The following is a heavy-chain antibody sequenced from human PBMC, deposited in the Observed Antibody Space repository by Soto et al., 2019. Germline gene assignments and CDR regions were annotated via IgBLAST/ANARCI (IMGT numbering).Heavy chain of an antibody. CDR2: ISGVDNGA. D-gene: IGHD6-19*01. V-gene: IGHV3-23*01. J-gene: IGHJ4*02. Sequence: EVQLLESGGGLVQPGGSLRLSCATSGFTFNNNAMNWVRQAPGKGLEWVAVISGVDNGAYYAESVKGRFTISRDNSKNTVTLQMNNLRAEDTAVYYCAKGRAGHTSGADSWGQGTLVTVSS. CDR1: GFTFNNNA. CDR3: AKGRAGHTSGADS.